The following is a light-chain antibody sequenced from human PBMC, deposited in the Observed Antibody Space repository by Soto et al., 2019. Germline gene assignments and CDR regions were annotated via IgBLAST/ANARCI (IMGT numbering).Light chain of an antibody. J-gene: IGKJ1*01. CDR1: QGISNY. V-gene: IGKV1-27*01. Sequence: DIQMTQSPSSLSASVGDRVTITCRASQGISNYLAWYQQKPAKVPKLLIYAASTLQSGVPSRFSGSGSGTEFTLTISSLQPEDVATYYCQKYNSALGTFGQGTKVEIK. CDR3: QKYNSALGT. CDR2: AAS.